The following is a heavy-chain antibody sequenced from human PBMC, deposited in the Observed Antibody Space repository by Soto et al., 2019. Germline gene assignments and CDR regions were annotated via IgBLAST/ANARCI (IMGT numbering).Heavy chain of an antibody. CDR3: AREGVGDFWSGYYRYYYMGV. Sequence: QVLLQQWGAGLLEASETLSLTCAVYGGSFSDNYWSRIRQPPGKGLEWIGEINHSGSTNYNPSLKSRVTISVDTSKSQFSLKLSSVTSADTAVYYCAREGVGDFWSGYYRYYYMGVLGKGTTVTVSS. V-gene: IGHV4-34*01. D-gene: IGHD3-3*01. J-gene: IGHJ6*03. CDR2: INHSGST. CDR1: GGSFSDNY.